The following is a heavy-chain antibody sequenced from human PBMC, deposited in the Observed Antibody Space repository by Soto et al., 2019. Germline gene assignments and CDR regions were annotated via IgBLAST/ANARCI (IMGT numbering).Heavy chain of an antibody. J-gene: IGHJ5*02. CDR1: GGSVSSGSYY. CDR2: IYYSGST. D-gene: IGHD3-9*01. CDR3: ARQNYDILTGSNWFDP. Sequence: SETLSLTCTVSGGSVSSGSYYWSWIRQPPGKGLEWIGYIYYSGSTNYNPSLKSRVTISVDTSKNQFSLKLSSVTAADTAVYYCARQNYDILTGSNWFDPWGQGTLVTVAS. V-gene: IGHV4-61*01.